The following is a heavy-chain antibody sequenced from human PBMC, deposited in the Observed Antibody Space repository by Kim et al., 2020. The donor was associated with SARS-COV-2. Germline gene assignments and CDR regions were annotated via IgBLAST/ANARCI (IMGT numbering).Heavy chain of an antibody. CDR1: GGSISSGGYY. V-gene: IGHV4-31*03. CDR2: IYYSGST. J-gene: IGHJ4*02. D-gene: IGHD5-12*01. CDR3: ARVYSGYGGTFDY. Sequence: SETLSLTCTVSGGSISSGGYYWSWIRQHPGKGLEWIGYIYYSGSTYYNPSLKSRVTISVDTSKNQFSLKLSSVTAADTAVYYCARVYSGYGGTFDYWGQGTLVTVSS.